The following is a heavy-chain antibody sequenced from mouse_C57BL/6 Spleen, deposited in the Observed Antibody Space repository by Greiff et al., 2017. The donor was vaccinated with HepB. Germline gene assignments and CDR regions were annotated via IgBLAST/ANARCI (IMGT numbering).Heavy chain of an antibody. J-gene: IGHJ3*01. Sequence: VQLQQSGAELVKPGASVKISCKASGYAFSSYWMNWVKQRPGQGLEWIGQIYPGDGDTNYNGKFKGKATLTADKSSSTAYMQLSSLTSEDSAVYFCAREGAAQEFAYWGQGTLVTVSA. V-gene: IGHV1-80*01. CDR1: GYAFSSYW. CDR3: AREGAAQEFAY. D-gene: IGHD3-2*02. CDR2: IYPGDGDT.